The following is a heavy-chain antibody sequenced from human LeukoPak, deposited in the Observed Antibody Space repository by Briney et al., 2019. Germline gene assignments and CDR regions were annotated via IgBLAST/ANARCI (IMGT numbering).Heavy chain of an antibody. CDR1: GFTVSSNY. CDR2: IITSGTT. V-gene: IGHV3-66*01. Sequence: GSLRLSCAASGFTVSSNYMSWVRQAPGKGLEWVSIIITSGTTSYADSVKGRFTISRDNSRNTLYLQMNSLRAEDTAVYYCATRGAPVYYYGMDVWGQGTTVTVSS. D-gene: IGHD1-26*01. CDR3: ATRGAPVYYYGMDV. J-gene: IGHJ6*02.